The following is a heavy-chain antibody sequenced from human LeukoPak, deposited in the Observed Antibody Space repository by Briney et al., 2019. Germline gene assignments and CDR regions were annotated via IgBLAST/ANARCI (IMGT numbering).Heavy chain of an antibody. CDR1: GYTFTGYY. V-gene: IGHV1-46*01. Sequence: ASVKVSCKASGYTFTGYYMHWVRQAPGQGLEWMGIINPSGGSNSNAQNFQGRVTMTRDTSTSTVYMEMSSLRYEDTAVYYCARVGDSSNSWFDPWGQGTLVTVSS. CDR2: INPSGGSN. J-gene: IGHJ5*02. CDR3: ARVGDSSNSWFDP. D-gene: IGHD6-19*01.